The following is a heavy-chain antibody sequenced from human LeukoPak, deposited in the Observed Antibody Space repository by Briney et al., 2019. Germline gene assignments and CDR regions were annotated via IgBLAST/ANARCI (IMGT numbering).Heavy chain of an antibody. CDR3: ASYTDHYYFDY. J-gene: IGHJ4*02. CDR1: GYNFTSSW. D-gene: IGHD1-14*01. V-gene: IGHV5-51*01. Sequence: GESLILPLKGSGYNFTSSWMGWVREMPGKGLEWMGIIYPGDSDTRYSPSFEGQVTISADKSISTAYLQWSSLNTSDTAMYYCASYTDHYYFDYWGRGTGVTVSS. CDR2: IYPGDSDT.